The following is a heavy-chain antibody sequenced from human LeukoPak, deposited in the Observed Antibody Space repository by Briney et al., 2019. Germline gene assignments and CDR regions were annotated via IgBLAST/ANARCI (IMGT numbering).Heavy chain of an antibody. CDR3: ARGSLSYGSLLDV. D-gene: IGHD6-13*01. V-gene: IGHV3-21*01. CDR1: GFTFSGYS. J-gene: IGHJ6*04. Sequence: GGSLRLSCAASGFTFSGYSMNWVRQAPGKGLEWVSSISSSSSYIYYADSVKGRFTISRDNAKNSLYLQTNSLRAEDTAVYYCARGSLSYGSLLDVWGKGTTVTVSS. CDR2: ISSSSSYI.